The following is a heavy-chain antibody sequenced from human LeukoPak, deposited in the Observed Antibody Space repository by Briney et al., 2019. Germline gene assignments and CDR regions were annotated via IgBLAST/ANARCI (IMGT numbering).Heavy chain of an antibody. Sequence: SETLSLTCAVYGGSFSGYYWSWIRQPPGKGLEWIGEINHSGSTNYNPSLKSRVTISVDTSKNQFSLKLSSVIAADTAVYYCARKLRFFGAPYYFDYWGQGTLVTVSS. J-gene: IGHJ4*02. CDR2: INHSGST. V-gene: IGHV4-34*01. D-gene: IGHD3-3*01. CDR3: ARKLRFFGAPYYFDY. CDR1: GGSFSGYY.